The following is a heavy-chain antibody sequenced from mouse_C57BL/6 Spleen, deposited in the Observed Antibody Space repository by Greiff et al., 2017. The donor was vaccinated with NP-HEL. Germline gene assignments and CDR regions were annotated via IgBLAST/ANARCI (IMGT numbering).Heavy chain of an antibody. CDR2: ISNLAYSI. V-gene: IGHV5-15*01. CDR1: GFTFSDYG. CDR3: ARQRYYGSSYYFDY. D-gene: IGHD1-1*01. Sequence: EVTLVESGGGLVQPGGSLKLSCAASGFTFSDYGMAWVRQAPRQGPEWVAFISNLAYSIYYADTVTGRFTISRENAKNTLYLEMSSLRSEDTAMYYCARQRYYGSSYYFDYWGQGTTLTVSS. J-gene: IGHJ2*01.